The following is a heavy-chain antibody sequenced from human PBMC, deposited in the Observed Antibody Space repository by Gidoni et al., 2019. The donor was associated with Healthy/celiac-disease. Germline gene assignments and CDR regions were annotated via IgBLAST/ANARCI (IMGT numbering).Heavy chain of an antibody. CDR2: ISYDGSNK. Sequence: QVQLVESGGGVVQPGRSLRLSCAASGFTFSSYAMHWVRQAPGKGLEWVAVISYDGSNKYYADSVKGRFTISRDNSKNTLYLQMNSLRAEDTAVYYCARVEYSSGWLRGGPFDYWGQGTLVTVSS. CDR1: GFTFSSYA. J-gene: IGHJ4*02. D-gene: IGHD6-19*01. V-gene: IGHV3-30*04. CDR3: ARVEYSSGWLRGGPFDY.